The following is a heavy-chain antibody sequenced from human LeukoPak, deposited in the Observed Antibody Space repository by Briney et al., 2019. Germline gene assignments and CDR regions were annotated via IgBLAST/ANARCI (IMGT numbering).Heavy chain of an antibody. CDR3: ARDTGWYFDL. J-gene: IGHJ2*01. V-gene: IGHV3-21*01. CDR2: ISSTSSFI. D-gene: IGHD5-18*01. CDR1: GFTFRSYE. Sequence: KSGGSLRLSCAASGFTFRSYEMNWVRQAPGKGLEWVSSISSTSSFIYYADSVRGRFTISRDNAKNTLYLQMISLRAEDTAVYYCARDTGWYFDLWGRGTLVTVSS.